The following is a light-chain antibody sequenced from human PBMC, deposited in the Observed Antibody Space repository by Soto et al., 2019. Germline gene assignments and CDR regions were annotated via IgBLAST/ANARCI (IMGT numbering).Light chain of an antibody. CDR2: GAS. J-gene: IGKJ5*01. CDR1: QSVSSY. CDR3: QQYGTSPIT. V-gene: IGKV3-20*01. Sequence: ENVLKQSPGTLSLSPGERATLSCRASQSVSSYLTWYQQRPGQAPRLLIYGASKRATGIPDRFSGSGSGTDFTLTISRLEPEDFALYYCQQYGTSPITFGQGTRLEIK.